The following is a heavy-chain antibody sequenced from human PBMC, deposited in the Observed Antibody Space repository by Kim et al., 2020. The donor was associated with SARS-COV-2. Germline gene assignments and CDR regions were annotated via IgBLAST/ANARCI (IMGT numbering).Heavy chain of an antibody. V-gene: IGHV4-59*13. Sequence: SETLSLTCTVSGGSISSYYWSWIRQPPGKGLEWIWYIYYSGSTNYNPSLKSRVTISVDTSKNQFSLKLSSVTAADTAVYYCARGRITMVRELDYWGQGTLVTVSS. D-gene: IGHD3-10*01. CDR1: GGSISSYY. CDR3: ARGRITMVRELDY. CDR2: IYYSGST. J-gene: IGHJ4*02.